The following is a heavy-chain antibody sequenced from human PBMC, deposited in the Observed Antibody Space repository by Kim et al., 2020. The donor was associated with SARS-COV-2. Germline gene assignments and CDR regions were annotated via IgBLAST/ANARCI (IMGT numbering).Heavy chain of an antibody. J-gene: IGHJ4*02. CDR3: AKDPAGQSGYSGYDYFDY. Sequence: KGRFTISRDNSKNTLYLQMNSLRAEDTAVYYCAKDPAGQSGYSGYDYFDYWGQGTLVTVSS. D-gene: IGHD5-12*01. V-gene: IGHV3-23*01.